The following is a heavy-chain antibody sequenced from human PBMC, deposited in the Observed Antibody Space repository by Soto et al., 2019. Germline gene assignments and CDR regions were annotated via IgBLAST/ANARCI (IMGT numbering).Heavy chain of an antibody. V-gene: IGHV5-51*01. CDR2: IYPGDSAT. CDR1: GYTFTSNW. D-gene: IGHD2-15*01. CDR3: ARKPAGHCAL. J-gene: IGHJ4*02. Sequence: PGESLTISCRGSGYTFTSNWIGWVRQMPGKGLEWMGLIYPGDSATRYSPSFQGQVTMSADKSISTAYLQWTSLRASDTAIYYCARKPAGHCALWGQGNLVTVS.